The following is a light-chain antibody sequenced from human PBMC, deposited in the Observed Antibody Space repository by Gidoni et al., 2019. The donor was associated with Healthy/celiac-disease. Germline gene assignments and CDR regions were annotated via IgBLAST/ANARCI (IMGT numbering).Light chain of an antibody. J-gene: IGKJ2*03. V-gene: IGKV3-20*01. CDR2: GAS. Sequence: EIVLTQSPGPLSLSPGERATLSCRASQSVSSSYLAWYQQKPGQAPRPLIYGASSRATGIPDRFSGSGSGTDFTLTISRLKPEDFAVYYCQQYGSSPPYSFGQGTKLEIK. CDR1: QSVSSSY. CDR3: QQYGSSPPYS.